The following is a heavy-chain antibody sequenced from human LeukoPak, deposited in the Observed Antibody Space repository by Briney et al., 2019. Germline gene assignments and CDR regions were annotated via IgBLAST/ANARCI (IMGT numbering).Heavy chain of an antibody. V-gene: IGHV3-53*01. CDR2: TYSNGRT. D-gene: IGHD3-10*01. CDR1: GGSISTSSYY. Sequence: PSETLSLTCTVSGGSISTSSYYWGWVRQAPGKGLEWVSVTYSNGRTYYADSVKGRFTISRDISKNTLYLQMNSLRAEDTAVYYCARVLSGRGSLYDYYYYMDVWGKRTTVTISS. J-gene: IGHJ6*03. CDR3: ARVLSGRGSLYDYYYYMDV.